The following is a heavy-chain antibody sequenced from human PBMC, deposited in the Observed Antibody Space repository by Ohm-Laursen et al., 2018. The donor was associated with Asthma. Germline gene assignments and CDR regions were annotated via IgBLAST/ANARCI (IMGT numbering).Heavy chain of an antibody. D-gene: IGHD5-24*01. V-gene: IGHV4-61*01. CDR3: AKGLRYDGYLYGLDV. CDR2: IYERGST. J-gene: IGHJ6*02. CDR1: GASVGSGSSF. Sequence: SDTLSLTCSVSGASVGSGSSFWSWIRQPPGKGLEWIGYIYERGSTNYYPSLKGRVTISLDTSKNQFSLRLNSVTAADTAVYYCAKGLRYDGYLYGLDVWGHGTTVTVSS.